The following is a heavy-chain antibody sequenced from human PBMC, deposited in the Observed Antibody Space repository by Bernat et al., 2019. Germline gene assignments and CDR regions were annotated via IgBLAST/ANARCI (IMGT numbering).Heavy chain of an antibody. V-gene: IGHV3-33*01. CDR3: ARVLGYSSGWRTGAFDY. CDR1: GFTFSSYG. CDR2: IWYDGSNK. J-gene: IGHJ4*02. D-gene: IGHD6-19*01. Sequence: QVQLVESGGGVVQPGRSLRLSCAASGFTFSSYGMHWVRQAPGKGLERVAAIWYDGSNKYYEDFVKGRFTISRDNSKNTLYLQMNSLRAEDTAVYYCARVLGYSSGWRTGAFDYWGQGTLVTVSS.